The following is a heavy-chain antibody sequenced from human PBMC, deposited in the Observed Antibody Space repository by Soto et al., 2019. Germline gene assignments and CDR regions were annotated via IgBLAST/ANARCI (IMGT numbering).Heavy chain of an antibody. V-gene: IGHV4-59*01. Sequence: SETLSLTCTVSGVSISTYYWSWIRQPPGKRLEWLGYIYYSGSTNYNPSLKSRVTISVDTSKNQFSLKLSSVTAADTAVYYCARLDYYYGMDVWGQGTTVTVSS. J-gene: IGHJ6*02. CDR2: IYYSGST. CDR1: GVSISTYY. CDR3: ARLDYYYGMDV.